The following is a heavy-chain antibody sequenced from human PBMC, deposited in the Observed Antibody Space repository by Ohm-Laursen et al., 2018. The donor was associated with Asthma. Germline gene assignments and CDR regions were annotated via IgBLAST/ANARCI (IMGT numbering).Heavy chain of an antibody. CDR1: GFTFSSYA. D-gene: IGHD3-10*01. CDR2: ISYDERSA. J-gene: IGHJ5*02. CDR3: TRDAMPGSGANWARNLFDP. V-gene: IGHV3-30*04. Sequence: SLRLSCAASGFTFSSYAMSWVRQAPGKGLEWVAVISYDERSAFYSDSVKGRFTLSRDNSKNMLYLQMNNLQAEDTAVYYCTRDAMPGSGANWARNLFDPWGQGTLVTVST.